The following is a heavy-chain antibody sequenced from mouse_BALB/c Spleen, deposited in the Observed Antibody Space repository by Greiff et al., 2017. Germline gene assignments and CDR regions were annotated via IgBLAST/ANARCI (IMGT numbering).Heavy chain of an antibody. D-gene: IGHD2-1*01. CDR3: ARGRDGNSAWFAY. Sequence: EVQGVESGGGLVKPGGSLKLSCAASGFTFSSYAMSWVRQTPEKRLEWVASISSGGSTYYPDSVKGRFTISRDNARNILYLQMSSLRSEDTAMYYCARGRDGNSAWFAYWGQGTLVTVSA. J-gene: IGHJ3*01. CDR1: GFTFSSYA. V-gene: IGHV5-6-5*01. CDR2: ISSGGST.